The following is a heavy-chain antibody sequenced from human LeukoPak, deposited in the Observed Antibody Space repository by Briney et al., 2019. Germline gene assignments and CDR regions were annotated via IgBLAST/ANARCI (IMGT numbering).Heavy chain of an antibody. Sequence: PGGSLRLSCAASGFTFSSYGMHWVRQAPGKGLEWVAVIWYGGSNKYYADSVKGRFTISRDNSKNTLYLQMNSLRAEDTAVYYCAKDSGLGNKAFDIWGQGTMVTVSS. CDR1: GFTFSSYG. CDR3: AKDSGLGNKAFDI. V-gene: IGHV3-30*02. J-gene: IGHJ3*02. D-gene: IGHD4-23*01. CDR2: IWYGGSNK.